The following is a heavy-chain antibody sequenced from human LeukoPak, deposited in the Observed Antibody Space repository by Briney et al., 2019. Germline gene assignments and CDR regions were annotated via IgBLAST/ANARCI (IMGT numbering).Heavy chain of an antibody. CDR1: GFTFNTYG. D-gene: IGHD6-13*01. V-gene: IGHV3-33*01. CDR3: ARDGAAYDY. Sequence: GGSLRLSCAAYGFTFNTYGMNWVRQAPGKGLEWVAVIWYDGSIKYYPDSVKGRFTASRDNSKDTLYLEMNSLRAEDTAVYYCARDGAAYDYWGQGTLVTVSS. CDR2: IWYDGSIK. J-gene: IGHJ4*02.